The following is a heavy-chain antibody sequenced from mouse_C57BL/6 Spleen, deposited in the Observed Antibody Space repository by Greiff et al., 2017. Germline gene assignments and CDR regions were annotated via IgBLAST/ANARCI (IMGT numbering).Heavy chain of an antibody. J-gene: IGHJ2*01. CDR1: GYTFTEYT. Sequence: QVQLQQSGAELVKPGASVKLSCKASGYTFTEYTIHWAKQRSGQGLEWIGWFYPGSGSIKYNEKFKDKATLTADKSSSTVYMELSRLTSEDSAVXLCARHEDAYSNYGGYCDYWGQGTTLTVSS. CDR2: FYPGSGSI. D-gene: IGHD2-5*01. V-gene: IGHV1-62-2*01. CDR3: ARHEDAYSNYGGYCDY.